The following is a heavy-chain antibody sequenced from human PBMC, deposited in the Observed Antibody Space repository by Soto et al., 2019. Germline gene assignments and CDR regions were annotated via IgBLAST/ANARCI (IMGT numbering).Heavy chain of an antibody. D-gene: IGHD1-7*01. J-gene: IGHJ6*02. CDR3: AREYNRNSISYCMDV. Sequence: SVKVSCKASGGTFSSYAISWVRQAPGQGLEWMGGIIPIFGTPNYAQKFQGRVTITAGESTSTVYMELSSLRSEDTAVFYCAREYNRNSISYCMDVWGQGTSVTVSS. CDR1: GGTFSSYA. CDR2: IIPIFGTP. V-gene: IGHV1-69*13.